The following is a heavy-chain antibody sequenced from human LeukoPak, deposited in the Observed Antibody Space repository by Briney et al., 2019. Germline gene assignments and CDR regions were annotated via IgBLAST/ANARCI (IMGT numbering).Heavy chain of an antibody. V-gene: IGHV3-23*01. CDR1: GFTFDDYA. Sequence: GGSLRLSCAASGFTFDDYAMHWVRQAPGKGLEWVSAISGSGGSTYYADSVKGRFTISRDNSKNTLYLQMNSLRAEDTAVYYCAKIVGATTVWGQGTLVTVSS. CDR3: AKIVGATTV. J-gene: IGHJ4*02. CDR2: ISGSGGST. D-gene: IGHD1-26*01.